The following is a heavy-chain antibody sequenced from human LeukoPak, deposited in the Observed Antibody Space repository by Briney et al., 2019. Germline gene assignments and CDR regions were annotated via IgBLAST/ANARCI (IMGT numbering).Heavy chain of an antibody. V-gene: IGHV3-7*01. CDR3: ARDNARRRMDY. CDR2: TKQDGSDK. D-gene: IGHD6-6*01. CDR1: GLTFRNYW. Sequence: GGSLRLSCAASGLTFRNYWMSWVRQAPGKGLEWVANTKQDGSDKFYVDSVNGRYTISRDNAKNSLYLQMNSLRAEDTAVYYCARDNARRRMDYWGQGTLVTVSS. J-gene: IGHJ4*02.